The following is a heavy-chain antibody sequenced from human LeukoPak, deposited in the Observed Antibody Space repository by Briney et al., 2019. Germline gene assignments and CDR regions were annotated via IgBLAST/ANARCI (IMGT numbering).Heavy chain of an antibody. CDR3: ATLSRYYYGSGSSTARWPDP. V-gene: IGHV4-34*01. CDR1: GGSFSGYY. Sequence: PSETLSLTCAVYGGSFSGYYWSWIRQPPGKGLEWIGEINHSGSTNYNPSLKSRVTISVDTSKNQFSLELSSVTAADTAVYYCATLSRYYYGSGSSTARWPDPWGQGTLVTVSS. CDR2: INHSGST. D-gene: IGHD3-10*01. J-gene: IGHJ5*02.